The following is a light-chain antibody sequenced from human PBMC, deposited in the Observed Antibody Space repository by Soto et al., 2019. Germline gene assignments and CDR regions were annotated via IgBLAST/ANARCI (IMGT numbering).Light chain of an antibody. CDR1: SSTIGAGYD. CDR2: GNS. J-gene: IGLJ1*01. V-gene: IGLV1-40*01. CDR3: QSFDSSLSGYV. Sequence: QSVLTQPPSVSGAPGQRVTLSCTGSSSTIGAGYDVHWYQQLPVTAPKLLIYGNSNRPSGVPDRFSGSKSGTSASLAITGRQAEDEADYYCQSFDSSLSGYVFGTGTKLTVL.